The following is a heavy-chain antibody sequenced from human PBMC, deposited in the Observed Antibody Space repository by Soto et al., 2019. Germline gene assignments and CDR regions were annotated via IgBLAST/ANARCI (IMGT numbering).Heavy chain of an antibody. CDR1: GFTFSSYA. Sequence: GGSLRLSCAASGFTFSSYAMSWVRQAPGKGLEWVSAISGSGGSTYYADSVKGRFTISRDNSKNTLYLQMNSLRAEDTAVYYCAKDRGYCSGGSCYSLDYWGQGTLVTVS. V-gene: IGHV3-23*01. D-gene: IGHD2-15*01. J-gene: IGHJ4*02. CDR3: AKDRGYCSGGSCYSLDY. CDR2: ISGSGGST.